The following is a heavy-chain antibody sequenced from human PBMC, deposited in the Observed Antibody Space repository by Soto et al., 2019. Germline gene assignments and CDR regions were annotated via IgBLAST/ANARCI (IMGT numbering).Heavy chain of an antibody. V-gene: IGHV3-23*01. CDR3: AYEFGDLDYYYGMDV. CDR2: ISGSGGST. Sequence: PSGSLRLSCAASGFTFSSYAMSWVRQAPGKGLEWVSAISGSGGSTYYADSVKGRFTISRDNSKNTLYLQMNSLRAEDTAVYYCAYEFGDLDYYYGMDVWGQGTTVTVSS. D-gene: IGHD3-10*01. CDR1: GFTFSSYA. J-gene: IGHJ6*02.